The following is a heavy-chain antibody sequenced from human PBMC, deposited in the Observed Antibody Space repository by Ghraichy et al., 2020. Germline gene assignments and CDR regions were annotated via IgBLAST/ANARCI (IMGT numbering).Heavy chain of an antibody. V-gene: IGHV2-70*11. CDR1: GFSLSTSGMC. CDR2: IDWDDDK. CDR3: ARITGSCGSSSFDFDY. D-gene: IGHD3-10*01. J-gene: IGHJ4*02. Sequence: SGPTLVKPTQTLTLTCTFSGFSLSTSGMCVSWIRQPPGKALEWLARIDWDDDKYYSTSLKTRLTISKDTSKNQVVLTMTNMDPVDTATYYCARITGSCGSSSFDFDYWGQGTLVTVSS.